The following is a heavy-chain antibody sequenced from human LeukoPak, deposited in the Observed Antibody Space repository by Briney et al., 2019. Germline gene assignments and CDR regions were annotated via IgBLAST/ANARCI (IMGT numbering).Heavy chain of an antibody. Sequence: GGSLRLSCAASGFSFSGYEMNWVRQAPGKGLEWVSSISISGSIIYYADSVKGRFTISRDNAKKSVYLQMNSLRAEDTAVYYCARGHNLVIPTRINFDYWGQGTLVTVSS. CDR1: GFSFSGYE. V-gene: IGHV3-48*03. CDR2: ISISGSII. D-gene: IGHD2-2*01. J-gene: IGHJ4*02. CDR3: ARGHNLVIPTRINFDY.